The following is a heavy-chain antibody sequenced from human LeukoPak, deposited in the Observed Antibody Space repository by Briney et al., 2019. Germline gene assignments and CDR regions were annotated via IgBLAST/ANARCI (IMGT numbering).Heavy chain of an antibody. J-gene: IGHJ4*02. D-gene: IGHD4-23*01. CDR3: ARYGGYGELDY. V-gene: IGHV1-2*02. CDR1: GYTFSAYY. CDR2: INPSSGGT. Sequence: GASVKVSCKASGYTFSAYYMHWVRQAPGQGLEWMGWINPSSGGTKYAQKFQGRVTMTRDTSTSTVYMELSSLRSDDTAVYYCARYGGYGELDYWGQGTLVTVSS.